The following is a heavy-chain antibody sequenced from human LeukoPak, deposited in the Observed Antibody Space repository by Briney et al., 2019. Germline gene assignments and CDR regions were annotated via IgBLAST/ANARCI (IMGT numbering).Heavy chain of an antibody. CDR1: GRSISSGGYY. V-gene: IGHV4-31*03. J-gene: IGHJ6*02. Sequence: SETLSLTCTVSGRSISSGGYYWSWIRQHPGKGLEWIGYIYYSGSTYYNPSLKSRVTISVDTSKNQFSLKLSSVTAADTAVYYCAREGGSGSYWVPPKYYGMDVWGQGTTVTVSS. CDR3: AREGGSGSYWVPPKYYGMDV. CDR2: IYYSGST. D-gene: IGHD3-10*01.